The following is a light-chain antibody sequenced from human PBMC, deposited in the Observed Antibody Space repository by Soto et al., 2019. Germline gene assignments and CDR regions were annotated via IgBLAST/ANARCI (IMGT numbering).Light chain of an antibody. CDR3: QQYGRSPWT. CDR2: GAS. J-gene: IGKJ1*01. CDR1: QSVSSSY. V-gene: IGKV3-20*01. Sequence: ENVLTQSPGTLSLSPGERATLSCRVSQSVSSSYLAWYQQKPGQAPRLLIYGASSRATGIPDRFSGSGSGTDFILTISRLEPEDFAVFYCQQYGRSPWTFGQGTKVDI.